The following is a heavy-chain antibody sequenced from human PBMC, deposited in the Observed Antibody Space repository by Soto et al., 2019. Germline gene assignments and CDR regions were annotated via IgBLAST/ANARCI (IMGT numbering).Heavy chain of an antibody. D-gene: IGHD3-16*02. V-gene: IGHV3-15*01. CDR2: IKSKTDGGTT. Sequence: EVQLVESGGGLVKPGGSLRLSCAASGFTFSNAWMSWVRQAPGKGLEWVGRIKSKTDGGTTDYAAPVKGRFTISRDDSKNTLYLQMNSVTTEDTAVYYCTTGSTYYDYIWGSYRYEGLFDYCGQGTLVTVSS. CDR1: GFTFSNAW. J-gene: IGHJ4*02. CDR3: TTGSTYYDYIWGSYRYEGLFDY.